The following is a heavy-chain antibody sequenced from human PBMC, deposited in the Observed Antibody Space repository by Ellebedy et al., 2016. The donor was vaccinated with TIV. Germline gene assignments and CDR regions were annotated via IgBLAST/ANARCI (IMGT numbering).Heavy chain of an antibody. J-gene: IGHJ3*02. CDR3: AREGSGWYEPNHDAFDI. CDR2: INHSGST. D-gene: IGHD6-19*01. V-gene: IGHV4-34*01. Sequence: MPSETLSLTCAVYGGSFSGYYWSWIRQPPGKGLEWIGEINHSGSTNYNPSLKSRVTISVDTSKNQFSLKLSSVTAADTAVYYCAREGSGWYEPNHDAFDIWGQGTMVTVSS. CDR1: GGSFSGYY.